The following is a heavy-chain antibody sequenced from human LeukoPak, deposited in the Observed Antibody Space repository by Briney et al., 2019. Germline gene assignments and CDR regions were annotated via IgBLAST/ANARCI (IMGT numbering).Heavy chain of an antibody. CDR3: ARVLRIFGLDY. CDR2: INHSGSA. Sequence: ASETLSLTCAVYGGSFSGYYWSWIRQPPGKGLEWIGEINHSGSANYNPSLKSRVTISVDTSKNQFSLKLSSVTAADTAVYYCARVLRIFGLDYWGQGTLVTVSS. J-gene: IGHJ4*02. D-gene: IGHD3/OR15-3a*01. CDR1: GGSFSGYY. V-gene: IGHV4-34*01.